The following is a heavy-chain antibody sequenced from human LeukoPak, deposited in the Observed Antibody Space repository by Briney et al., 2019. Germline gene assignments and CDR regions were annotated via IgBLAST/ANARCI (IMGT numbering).Heavy chain of an antibody. CDR1: GYTFTDYT. CDR3: ARDRGCSSTSCYLSEFDY. J-gene: IGHJ4*02. CDR2: INGGSGNT. V-gene: IGHV1-3*01. D-gene: IGHD2-2*01. Sequence: ASVKVSCKASGYTFTDYTMHWLRQAPGQRLDWMGRINGGSGNTKYSPEFQGRVTITRDTSASTAYMELSRLRSDDTAVYYCARDRGCSSTSCYLSEFDYWGQGTLVTVSS.